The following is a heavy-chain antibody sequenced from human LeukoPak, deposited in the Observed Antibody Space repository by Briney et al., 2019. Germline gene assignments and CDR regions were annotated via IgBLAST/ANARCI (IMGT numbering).Heavy chain of an antibody. D-gene: IGHD3-3*01. J-gene: IGHJ4*02. V-gene: IGHV3-7*01. CDR3: ARVGYDFWSGFYYFDY. Sequence: AGGSLRLSCAASGFTFSSYWMSWVRQAPGKGLEWVANIKQDGSEKYYVDSVKGRFTISRDNAKNSLYLQMNSLRAEDTAVYYCARVGYDFWSGFYYFDYWGQGTLVTVSS. CDR2: IKQDGSEK. CDR1: GFTFSSYW.